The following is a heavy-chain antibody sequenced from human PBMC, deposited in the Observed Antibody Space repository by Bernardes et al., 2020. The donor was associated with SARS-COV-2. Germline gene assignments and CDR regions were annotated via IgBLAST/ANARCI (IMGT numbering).Heavy chain of an antibody. CDR1: GYTLTSYG. D-gene: IGHD2-21*02. Sequence: ASVKVSCKASGYTLTSYGISWVRQAPGQGLEWMGWISAYNGNTNYAQKLQGRVTMTTDTSTSTAYMELRSLRSDDTAVYYCARVGMRVVTANYYYGMDVWGQGTTVTVSS. CDR3: ARVGMRVVTANYYYGMDV. J-gene: IGHJ6*02. CDR2: ISAYNGNT. V-gene: IGHV1-18*01.